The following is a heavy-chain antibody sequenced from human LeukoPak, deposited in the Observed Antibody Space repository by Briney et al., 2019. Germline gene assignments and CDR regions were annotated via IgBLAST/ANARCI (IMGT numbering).Heavy chain of an antibody. D-gene: IGHD4-17*01. V-gene: IGHV3-48*04. CDR3: ARGGRTTWHGMDV. CDR1: GFTFSTYS. Sequence: GGSLRLSCAASGFTFSTYSMNWVRQAPGKGLEWISYISSNSRAIYSADSVKGRFTISRDNAKNSLYLQMNSLRTEDTAVYYCARGGRTTWHGMDVWGQGTTVTVSS. CDR2: ISSNSRAI. J-gene: IGHJ6*02.